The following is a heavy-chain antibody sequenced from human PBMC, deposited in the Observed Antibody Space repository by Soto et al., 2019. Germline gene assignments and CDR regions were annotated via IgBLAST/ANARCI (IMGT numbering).Heavy chain of an antibody. J-gene: IGHJ4*02. D-gene: IGHD3-22*01. CDR2: IVVGSGNT. V-gene: IGHV1-58*02. CDR3: AAIYDSSGIDY. CDR1: GFTFTSSA. Sequence: GASVKVSCKASGFTFTSSAMQWVRQARGQRLEWIGWIVVGSGNTNYAQKYQERVTITRDMSTSTAYMELSSLRSEDTAVYYCAAIYDSSGIDYWGQGTLVTVSS.